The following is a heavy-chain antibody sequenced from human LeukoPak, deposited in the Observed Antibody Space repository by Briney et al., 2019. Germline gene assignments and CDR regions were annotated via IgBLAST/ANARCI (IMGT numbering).Heavy chain of an antibody. CDR3: ARGHSSSWRNWFDP. CDR1: GGSFSGYY. CDR2: INHSGST. D-gene: IGHD6-13*01. J-gene: IGHJ5*02. Sequence: SETLSLTCAVYGGSFSGYYWSWIRQPPGKGLEWIGEINHSGSTNYNPPLKSRVTISVDTSKNQFSLKLSSVTAADTAVYYCARGHSSSWRNWFDPWGQGTLVTVSS. V-gene: IGHV4-34*01.